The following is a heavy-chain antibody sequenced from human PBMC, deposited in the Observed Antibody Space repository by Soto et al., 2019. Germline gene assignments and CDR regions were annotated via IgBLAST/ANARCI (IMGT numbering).Heavy chain of an antibody. CDR1: GFTFRNFG. J-gene: IGHJ6*02. Sequence: QVQLVESGGGVVHPGKSLRISCAGSGFTFRNFGIHWVRQAPGKGLEWVAYISYHGGIKYYADSVKGPFTIYRDNSQNAVSLQMNSLSTEDAAIYYCAKNLTSPFSNSVVSRDVCGHGTAVIVAS. CDR3: AKNLTSPFSNSVVSRDV. CDR2: ISYHGGIK. D-gene: IGHD6-6*01. V-gene: IGHV3-30*18.